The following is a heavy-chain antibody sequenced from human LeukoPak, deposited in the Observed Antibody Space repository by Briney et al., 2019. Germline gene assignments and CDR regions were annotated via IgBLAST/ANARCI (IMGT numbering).Heavy chain of an antibody. J-gene: IGHJ4*02. Sequence: PGGSLRLSCAASGFTFSSYSMNWVRQAPGKGLEWVSYISSSSSTIYYADSVKGRFTISRDNAKNSLYLQMNSLRAEDTAVYYCAKDRGSSSDYWGQGTLVTVSS. CDR3: AKDRGSSSDY. CDR2: ISSSSSTI. D-gene: IGHD6-6*01. CDR1: GFTFSSYS. V-gene: IGHV3-48*01.